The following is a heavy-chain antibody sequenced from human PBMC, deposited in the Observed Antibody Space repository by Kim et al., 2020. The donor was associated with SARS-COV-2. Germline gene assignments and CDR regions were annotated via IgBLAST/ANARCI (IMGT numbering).Heavy chain of an antibody. CDR1: GGSISSGGYY. V-gene: IGHV4-31*03. D-gene: IGHD2-8*01. CDR2: IYYSGST. Sequence: SETLSLTCTVSGGSISSGGYYWSWIRQHPGKGLEWIGYIYYSGSTYYNPSLKSRVTISVDTSKNQFSLKLSSVTAADTAVYYCARADRTYVAFDIWGQGTMVTVSS. J-gene: IGHJ3*02. CDR3: ARADRTYVAFDI.